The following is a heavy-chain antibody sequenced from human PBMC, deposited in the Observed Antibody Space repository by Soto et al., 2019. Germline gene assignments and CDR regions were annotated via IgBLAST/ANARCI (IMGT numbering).Heavy chain of an antibody. CDR1: GGSISSYY. CDR3: ARSGAGSSSPRPLYYYMDV. D-gene: IGHD6-6*01. J-gene: IGHJ6*03. Sequence: PSETLSLTCTVSGGSISSYYWSWIRQPPGKGLEWIGYIHYSGSTNYNPSLKSRVTISVDTSKNQFSLKLSSVTAADTAVYYCARSGAGSSSPRPLYYYMDVWGKGTTVT. CDR2: IHYSGST. V-gene: IGHV4-59*01.